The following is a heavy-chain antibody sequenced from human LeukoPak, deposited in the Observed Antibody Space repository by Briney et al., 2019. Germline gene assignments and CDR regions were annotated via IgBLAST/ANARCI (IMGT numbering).Heavy chain of an antibody. Sequence: SETLSLTCTVSGGSVSSGSYYWSWIRQPPGKGLEWIGYIYYSGSTNYNPSLKSRVTISVDTSKNQFSLKLSSVTAADTAVYYCASFEAAAGRFDYWGQGTLVTVSS. D-gene: IGHD6-13*01. CDR3: ASFEAAAGRFDY. J-gene: IGHJ4*02. CDR2: IYYSGST. CDR1: GGSVSSGSYY. V-gene: IGHV4-61*01.